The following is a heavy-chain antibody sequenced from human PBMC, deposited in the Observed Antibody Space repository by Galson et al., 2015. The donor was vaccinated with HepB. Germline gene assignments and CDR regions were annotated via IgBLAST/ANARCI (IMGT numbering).Heavy chain of an antibody. CDR3: ARGGAVADKEYYYYGMDV. J-gene: IGHJ6*02. Sequence: SLRLSCAASGFTFSDYYMSWVRQAPGKGLEWVSYISSSSSYTNYADSVKGRFTISRDNAKNSLYLQMNSLRAEDTAVYYCARGGAVADKEYYYYGMDVWGQGTMVTVSS. CDR1: GFTFSDYY. CDR2: ISSSSSYT. D-gene: IGHD6-19*01. V-gene: IGHV3-11*06.